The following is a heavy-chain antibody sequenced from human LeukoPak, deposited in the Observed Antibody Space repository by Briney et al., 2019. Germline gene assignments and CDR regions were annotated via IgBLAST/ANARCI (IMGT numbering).Heavy chain of an antibody. CDR1: GGSISSYH. CDR3: ARDSRYGYEFYFDY. V-gene: IGHV4-59*01. Sequence: SETLSLTCTVSGGSISSYHWSWIRQPPGKGLEWIGYIYYSGSTNYNPSLKSRVTTSVDTSKNQFSLKLSSVTAADTAVYYCARDSRYGYEFYFDYWGQGTLVTVSS. D-gene: IGHD5-18*01. CDR2: IYYSGST. J-gene: IGHJ4*02.